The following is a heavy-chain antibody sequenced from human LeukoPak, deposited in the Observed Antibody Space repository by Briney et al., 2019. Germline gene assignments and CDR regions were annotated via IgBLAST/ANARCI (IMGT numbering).Heavy chain of an antibody. J-gene: IGHJ4*02. CDR3: AKDANYFHSGSYLIPFDF. Sequence: GGSLRLSCAASGFTFSRNAMNWVRQAPGKGLEWVASIGGNGAGTYYADSVKGRFNISRDNSKNTLYLQMNSLRTEDTAVYYCAKDANYFHSGSYLIPFDFWGQGTLVTVSS. CDR2: IGGNGAGT. V-gene: IGHV3-23*01. CDR1: GFTFSRNA. D-gene: IGHD1-26*01.